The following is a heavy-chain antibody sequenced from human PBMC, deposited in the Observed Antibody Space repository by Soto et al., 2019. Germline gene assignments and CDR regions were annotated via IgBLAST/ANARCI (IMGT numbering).Heavy chain of an antibody. V-gene: IGHV3-74*01. CDR2: IKSDGSST. J-gene: IGHJ5*02. CDR3: ARSDWFGR. Sequence: GGSLRLSCAASGFTFSTYWMHWVRQAPGKGLVWVSRIKSDGSSTTYADSVKGRFTISRDNAKNTLYLQMNSLRVEDTAVYYCARSDWFGRWEQGTLFRVSS. CDR1: GFTFSTYW.